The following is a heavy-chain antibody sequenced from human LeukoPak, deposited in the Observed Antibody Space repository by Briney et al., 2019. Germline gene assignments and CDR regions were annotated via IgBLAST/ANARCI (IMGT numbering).Heavy chain of an antibody. Sequence: GGSLRLSRAASGFTFSSYWMNWVRQAPGKGLEWVANIKQDGSEKYYVDSVKGRFTISRDNAKNSLYLQMNSLRAEDTAVYYCARAGGTYYGIAFDIWGQGTMVTVSS. CDR2: IKQDGSEK. V-gene: IGHV3-7*01. CDR3: ARAGGTYYGIAFDI. J-gene: IGHJ3*02. CDR1: GFTFSSYW. D-gene: IGHD1-26*01.